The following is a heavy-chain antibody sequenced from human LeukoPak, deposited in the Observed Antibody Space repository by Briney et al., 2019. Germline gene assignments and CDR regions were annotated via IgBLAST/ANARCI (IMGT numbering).Heavy chain of an antibody. CDR2: INHSGST. Sequence: KASETLSLTCAVYGGSFSGYYWSWIRQPPGKGLEWIGEINHSGSTNYNPSLKSRVTISVDTSKNQFSLKLSSVTAADTAVYYCARGPTYYYDSSGYYPIDYWGQGTLVTVSS. V-gene: IGHV4-34*01. J-gene: IGHJ4*02. CDR1: GGSFSGYY. D-gene: IGHD3-22*01. CDR3: ARGPTYYYDSSGYYPIDY.